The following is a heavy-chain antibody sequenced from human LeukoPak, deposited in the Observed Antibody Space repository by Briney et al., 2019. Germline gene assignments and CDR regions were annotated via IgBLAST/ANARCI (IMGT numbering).Heavy chain of an antibody. D-gene: IGHD3-3*01. V-gene: IGHV5-51*01. CDR3: ARLFRDYYYYMDV. CDR1: GYSFTSYW. Sequence: GESLKISCKGSGYSFTSYWIGWMRQMPGKGLEWMGIIYPGDSDTRYSPSFQGQVTISADKSISTAYLQWSSLKASDTAMYYCARLFRDYYYYMDVWGKGTTVTVSS. CDR2: IYPGDSDT. J-gene: IGHJ6*03.